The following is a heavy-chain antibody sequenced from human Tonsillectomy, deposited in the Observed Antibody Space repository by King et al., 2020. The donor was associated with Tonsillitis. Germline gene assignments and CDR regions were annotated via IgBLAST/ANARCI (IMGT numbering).Heavy chain of an antibody. CDR1: GYNFTTYW. V-gene: IGHV5-51*01. CDR2: IYPDDSVA. J-gene: IGHJ4*02. Sequence: VQLVQSGAEVKKPGESLKISCKVSGYNFTTYWIGWVRQMPGKGLEWMGIIYPDDSVARYSPSFQGQVSMSADKSILTAYLQWGSLKASDTAIFYCARGEGFDFDYWGQGTLVTVSS. D-gene: IGHD3-16*01. CDR3: ARGEGFDFDY.